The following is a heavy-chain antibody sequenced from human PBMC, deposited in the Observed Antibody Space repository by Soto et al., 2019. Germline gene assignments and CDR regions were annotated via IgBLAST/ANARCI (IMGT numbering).Heavy chain of an antibody. CDR3: ARDHGGQWLIPVY. CDR2: INAGNGNT. J-gene: IGHJ4*02. Sequence: QVQLVQSGAEVKKPGASVKVSCKASGYTFTSYAMHWVRQAPGQRLEWMGWINAGNGNTKYSQKFQGRVTITRDTSASTDYMELSSLRAEDTAVYYCARDHGGQWLIPVYWGQGTLVTVSS. D-gene: IGHD6-19*01. CDR1: GYTFTSYA. V-gene: IGHV1-3*01.